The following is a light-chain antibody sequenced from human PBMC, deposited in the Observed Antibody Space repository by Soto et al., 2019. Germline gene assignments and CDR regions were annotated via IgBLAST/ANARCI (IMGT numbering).Light chain of an antibody. CDR2: DAS. J-gene: IGKJ5*01. V-gene: IGKV3-11*01. CDR1: QSVSNY. CDR3: QQRSNWPPFT. Sequence: NVLTHSPVTLSLSPLQRATLSFRPSQSVSNYLAWYQQKPGQAPRLLIYDASNRATDIPARFSGSGSGTDFTLTISSLEPEDFAVYYCQQRSNWPPFTFGQGTRLEIK.